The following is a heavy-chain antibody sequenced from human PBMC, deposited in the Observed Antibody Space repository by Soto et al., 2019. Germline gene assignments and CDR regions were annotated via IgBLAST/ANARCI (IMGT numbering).Heavy chain of an antibody. V-gene: IGHV4-30-4*01. D-gene: IGHD5-18*01. CDR3: ATESGSTYGYFDH. CDR1: GGSVTSDEDY. CDR2: ISNSGST. Sequence: TLSLTCTVSGGSVTSDEDYWTWIRQSPGKGLEWIGYISNSGSTGYNPSLKTRLSMSVDRSKNQFTLRLTSVTAADTAVYSCATESGSTYGYFDHWGQGTQVTVSS. J-gene: IGHJ4*02.